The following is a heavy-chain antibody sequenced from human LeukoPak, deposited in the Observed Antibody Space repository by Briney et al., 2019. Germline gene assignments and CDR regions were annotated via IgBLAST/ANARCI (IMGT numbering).Heavy chain of an antibody. V-gene: IGHV3-7*01. CDR2: IKQDGSEK. CDR3: ARGSPPRRNYDSSGYYSYYFDY. D-gene: IGHD3-22*01. J-gene: IGHJ4*02. Sequence: PGGSLRLSCAASGFTFSSYWMSWVRQAPGKGLEWVANIKQDGSEKYYVDSVKGRFTISRDNAKNSLYLQMNSLRAEDTAVYYCARGSPPRRNYDSSGYYSYYFDYWGQGTLVTVSS. CDR1: GFTFSSYW.